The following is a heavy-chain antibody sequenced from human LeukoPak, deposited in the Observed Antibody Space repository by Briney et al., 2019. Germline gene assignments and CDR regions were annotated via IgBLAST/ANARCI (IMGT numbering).Heavy chain of an antibody. CDR3: ARLWDSTGLYFYYYMDV. CDR1: GGTISSYY. V-gene: IGHV4-4*07. CDR2: IYTSGST. J-gene: IGHJ6*03. Sequence: PSETLSLTCTVSGGTISSYYWSWIRQPAGKGLEWIGRIYTSGSTNYNPSLKSRVTMSVDTSKNQFSLKLRSVTAADTAVYYCARLWDSTGLYFYYYMDVWGEGTTVTVSS. D-gene: IGHD6-25*01.